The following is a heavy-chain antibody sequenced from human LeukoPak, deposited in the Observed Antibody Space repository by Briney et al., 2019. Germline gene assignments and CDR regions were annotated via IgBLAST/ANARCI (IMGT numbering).Heavy chain of an antibody. CDR2: IRSKAYGETA. Sequence: GGSLRLSCTASGFTFGDYAMSWIRQAPGKGLEWVGFIRSKAYGETADYAASVKGRFTISRDDSKAIAYLQMNSLKTEDTAVYHCTRDRGAYNLYDYWGQGTLVTASS. CDR3: TRDRGAYNLYDY. D-gene: IGHD1-1*01. CDR1: GFTFGDYA. V-gene: IGHV3-49*03. J-gene: IGHJ4*02.